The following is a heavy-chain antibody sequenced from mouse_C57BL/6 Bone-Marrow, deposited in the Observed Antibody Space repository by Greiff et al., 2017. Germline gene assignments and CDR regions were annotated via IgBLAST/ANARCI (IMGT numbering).Heavy chain of an antibody. D-gene: IGHD1-1*01. J-gene: IGHJ1*03. CDR3: ARSPYYYGSSSDWYFDV. Sequence: QVQLKESGAELVKPGASVKMSCKASGYTFTTYPIEWMKQNHGKSLEWIGNFHPYNDDTKFNEKFKGKATLTVAKSSSTVYLELSRLTSDDSAVYYGARSPYYYGSSSDWYFDVWGTGTTVTVSS. CDR1: GYTFTTYP. CDR2: FHPYNDDT. V-gene: IGHV1-47*01.